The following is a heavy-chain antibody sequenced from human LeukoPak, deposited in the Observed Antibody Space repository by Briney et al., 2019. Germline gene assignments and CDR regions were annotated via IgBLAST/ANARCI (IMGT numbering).Heavy chain of an antibody. Sequence: GGSLRLSCAASGFTVSSNYMSWVRQAPGKGLEWVSVISSGGSTYYADSVKGRFTISRDNSKNTLYLQMNSLRVEDTAVYYCARELFGSGSYYINDWGQGTLVTVSS. V-gene: IGHV3-53*01. CDR1: GFTVSSNY. D-gene: IGHD3-10*01. J-gene: IGHJ4*02. CDR3: ARELFGSGSYYIND. CDR2: ISSGGST.